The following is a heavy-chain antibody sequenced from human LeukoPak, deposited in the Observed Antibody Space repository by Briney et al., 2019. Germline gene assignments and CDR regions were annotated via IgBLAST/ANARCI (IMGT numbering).Heavy chain of an antibody. CDR2: IIPIFGTA. CDR3: ARGYDFWGGNFFDY. V-gene: IGHV1-69*05. D-gene: IGHD3-3*01. Sequence: ASVKVSCKASGGTFSSYAISWVRQAPGQGLEWMGGIIPIFGTANYAQKFQGRVTITTDESTSTAYMELSSLRSEDTAVYYCARGYDFWGGNFFDYWGQGTLVTVSS. J-gene: IGHJ4*02. CDR1: GGTFSSYA.